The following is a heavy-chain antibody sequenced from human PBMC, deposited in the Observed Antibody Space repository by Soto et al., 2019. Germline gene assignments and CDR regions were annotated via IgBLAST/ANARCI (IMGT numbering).Heavy chain of an antibody. J-gene: IGHJ4*02. CDR3: ARGYSSSWYYFDL. V-gene: IGHV4-31*03. CDR2: IYHSGST. D-gene: IGHD6-13*01. Sequence: PSETLSLTCTVSGGPISSGGYYWTWIRQHPGKGLEWIGYIYHSGSTSYNPSLKSRVSISVDTSKNQFSLKLNSVTAADTAVYHCARGYSSSWYYFDLWGQGTLVTVSS. CDR1: GGPISSGGYY.